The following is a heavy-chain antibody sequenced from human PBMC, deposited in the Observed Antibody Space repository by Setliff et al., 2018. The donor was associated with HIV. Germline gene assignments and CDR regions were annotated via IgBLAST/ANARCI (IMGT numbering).Heavy chain of an antibody. CDR1: GYTFTSYY. Sequence: ASVKVSCKASGYTFTSYYMHWVRQAPGQGLEWMVIINPSGGSISYAQKFQGRVTMTRDTSTSTVYMELSSLRSEDTAVYYCARDSPGRAPGEGAFDIWGQGTMVTVSS. CDR2: INPSGGSI. J-gene: IGHJ3*02. D-gene: IGHD3-16*01. V-gene: IGHV1-46*01. CDR3: ARDSPGRAPGEGAFDI.